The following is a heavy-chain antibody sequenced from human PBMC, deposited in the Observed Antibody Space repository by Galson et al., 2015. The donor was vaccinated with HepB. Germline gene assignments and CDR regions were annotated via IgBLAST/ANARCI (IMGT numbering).Heavy chain of an antibody. CDR2: MNPNSGNT. CDR1: GYTFTSFD. J-gene: IGHJ4*02. V-gene: IGHV1-8*01. Sequence: QSGAEVKKPGASVKVSCKASGYTFTSFDIHWVRQAPGQGLEWMGWMNPNSGNTGFAQKFQGRVTMTRDTSISTAYMELSSLRSEDTAVYYCASSRETTETTSLDFWGQGTLVTVSS. D-gene: IGHD4-17*01. CDR3: ASSRETTETTSLDF.